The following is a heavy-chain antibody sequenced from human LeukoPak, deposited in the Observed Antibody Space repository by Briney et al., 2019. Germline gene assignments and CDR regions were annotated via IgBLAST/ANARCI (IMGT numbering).Heavy chain of an antibody. CDR3: ARDSSLLGYCSSTSCYTFDY. J-gene: IGHJ4*02. CDR1: GYTFTGYY. Sequence: GASVKVSCKASGYTFTGYYMHWVRQAPGQGLEWMGWINPNSGGTNYAQKFQGRVTMTRDTSISTAYMELSRLRSDDTAVYYCARDSSLLGYCSSTSCYTFDYWGQGTLVTVSS. V-gene: IGHV1-2*02. D-gene: IGHD2-2*02. CDR2: INPNSGGT.